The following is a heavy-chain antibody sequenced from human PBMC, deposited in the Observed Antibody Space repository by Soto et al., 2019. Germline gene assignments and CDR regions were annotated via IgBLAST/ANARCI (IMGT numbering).Heavy chain of an antibody. CDR2: IDLYSATI. CDR1: GFPFSDYN. CDR3: ARDWYYSIDY. J-gene: IGHJ4*02. D-gene: IGHD3-16*01. Sequence: GGSLRRSCAASGFPFSDYNMIWVRQAPGKGLEWVSYIDLYSATIYYADSVKGRFTISRDNAKNTLYLQLNSLRAEDTAVYYCARDWYYSIDYWGQGTLVTVSS. V-gene: IGHV3-48*01.